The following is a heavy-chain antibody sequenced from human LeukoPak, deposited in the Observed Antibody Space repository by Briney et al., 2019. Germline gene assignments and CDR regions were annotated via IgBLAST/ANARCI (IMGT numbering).Heavy chain of an antibody. J-gene: IGHJ4*02. CDR3: ATVFKGSSLEDY. V-gene: IGHV3-74*03. D-gene: IGHD1-26*01. Sequence: GGSLRLSCVASGFTITNNWMYWVRQAPGRGLVWVSRIKNDESTAVYADSVKGRFTVSRDNAKNTLYLQMNSLRVEDTAVYYCATVFKGSSLEDYWGQGTRVTVSS. CDR1: GFTITNNW. CDR2: IKNDESTA.